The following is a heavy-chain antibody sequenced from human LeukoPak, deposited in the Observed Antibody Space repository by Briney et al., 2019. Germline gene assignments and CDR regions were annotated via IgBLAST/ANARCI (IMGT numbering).Heavy chain of an antibody. CDR1: GYTFTSYG. CDR3: ARDADIVVVVAARWNWFDP. Sequence: ASVKVSCKASGYTFTSYGISWVRQAPGQGLEWMGWISAYNGNTNYAQKLQGRVTMTTDTSTSTAYMELRSLRSDDTAVYYCARDADIVVVVAARWNWFDPWGQGTLVTVSS. CDR2: ISAYNGNT. D-gene: IGHD2-15*01. V-gene: IGHV1-18*01. J-gene: IGHJ5*02.